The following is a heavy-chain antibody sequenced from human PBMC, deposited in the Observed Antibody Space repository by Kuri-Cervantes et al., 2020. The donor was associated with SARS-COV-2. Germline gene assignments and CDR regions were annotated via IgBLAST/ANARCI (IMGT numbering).Heavy chain of an antibody. V-gene: IGHV3-33*08. CDR3: ATGAANSYMDV. CDR1: GFSLTNYA. Sequence: GESLKISCGASGFSLTNYAIHWVRQAPGKGLEWVSIIWYDGKNEYYAGSVKGRFNISRDTSKNTVSPHMNSLRAEDTAMYYCATGAANSYMDVWGRGTTVTVSS. J-gene: IGHJ6*03. D-gene: IGHD3-10*01. CDR2: IWYDGKNE.